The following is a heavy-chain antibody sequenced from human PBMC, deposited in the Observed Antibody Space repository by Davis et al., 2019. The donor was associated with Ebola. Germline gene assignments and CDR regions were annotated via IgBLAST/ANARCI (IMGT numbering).Heavy chain of an antibody. CDR1: GFTFSSYW. CDR2: IKQDGSEK. J-gene: IGHJ4*02. CDR3: ATTIFGVALHDY. V-gene: IGHV3-7*03. D-gene: IGHD3-3*01. Sequence: PGGSLRLSCAASGFTFSSYWMSWVRQAPGKGLEWVANIKQDGSEKYYVDSVKGRFTISRENAKNSLYLQMNSLRAEDTAVYYCATTIFGVALHDYWGQGTLVTVSS.